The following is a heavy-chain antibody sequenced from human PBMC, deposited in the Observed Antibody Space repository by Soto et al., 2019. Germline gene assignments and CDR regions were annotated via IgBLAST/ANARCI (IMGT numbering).Heavy chain of an antibody. Sequence: VASLKVSCKTSGYTFTNNYMHWVRQAPGQGLEWMGMIYPNGGTTDYAQKFQGRVTMTSDTSTTTVYMELSSLTADDRAVYYCVRDNSGFDYWGQGTVVTVSS. CDR3: VRDNSGFDY. CDR2: IYPNGGTT. D-gene: IGHD6-13*01. J-gene: IGHJ4*02. CDR1: GYTFTNNY. V-gene: IGHV1-46*03.